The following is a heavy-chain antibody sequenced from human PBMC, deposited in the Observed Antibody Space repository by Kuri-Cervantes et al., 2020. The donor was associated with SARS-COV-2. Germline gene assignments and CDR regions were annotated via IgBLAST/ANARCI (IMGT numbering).Heavy chain of an antibody. Sequence: GESLKISCAASGFTFSSYAMSWVRQAPGKGLEWVSAISGSGGSTYYADSVEGRFTISRDNSKNTLYLQMDSLRAEDTAVYYCAFSPNFVVVSPYAFDIWGQGTMVTVSS. CDR1: GFTFSSYA. CDR3: AFSPNFVVVSPYAFDI. CDR2: ISGSGGST. V-gene: IGHV3-23*01. J-gene: IGHJ3*02. D-gene: IGHD2-2*01.